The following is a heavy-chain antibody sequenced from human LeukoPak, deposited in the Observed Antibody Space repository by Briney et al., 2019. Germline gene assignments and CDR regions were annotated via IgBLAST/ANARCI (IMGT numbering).Heavy chain of an antibody. V-gene: IGHV4-38-2*01. D-gene: IGHD6-13*01. J-gene: IGHJ6*03. CDR3: ARQHDSYHYYYVDV. CDR1: GYSISSGYY. Sequence: SETLSLTCAVSGYSISSGYYWIWIRQPPGKGLEWIGSLYHSDSIYYNPSLESRVTMSVVTSKNQFSLKLSFVTAADTAVYYCARQHDSYHYYYVDVWGKGTTVTVSS. CDR2: LYHSDSI.